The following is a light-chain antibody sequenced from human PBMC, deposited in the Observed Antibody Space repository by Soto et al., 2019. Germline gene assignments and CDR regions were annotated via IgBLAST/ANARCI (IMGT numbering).Light chain of an antibody. V-gene: IGKV2-28*01. CDR2: LGS. Sequence: DIVMTQSPLSLPVTPGEPASISCRSSQRLLNSHGYKYLVWYLQKPGQSPQLLIYLGSNRASGVPDRVSGSVSGTDFTLKISRVEEEDVGVDNCMQGLKTPRTFGQGTKLEIK. CDR3: MQGLKTPRT. CDR1: QRLLNSHGYKY. J-gene: IGKJ2*01.